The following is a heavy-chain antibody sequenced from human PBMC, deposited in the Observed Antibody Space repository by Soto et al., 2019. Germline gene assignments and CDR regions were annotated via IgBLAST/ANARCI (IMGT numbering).Heavy chain of an antibody. J-gene: IGHJ4*02. V-gene: IGHV3-9*01. Sequence: PGGSLSLSCAASGFTFDDYAIHWVRQTPGKGLEWVSDISWNSGRISYVDSVKGRFTISRDNSKSSLYLQMNSLRPEDTALYYSTKAFTGSANFDYWGQGTLVTVSS. CDR1: GFTFDDYA. D-gene: IGHD1-26*01. CDR3: TKAFTGSANFDY. CDR2: ISWNSGRI.